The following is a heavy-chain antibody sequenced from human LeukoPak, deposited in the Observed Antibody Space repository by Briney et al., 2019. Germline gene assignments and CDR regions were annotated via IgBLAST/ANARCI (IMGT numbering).Heavy chain of an antibody. Sequence: PSETLSLTCTVSGYSISSGYYWGWIRQPPGKGLEWIGSIYHSGSTYYNPSLKSRVTISVDTSKNQFSLKLSSVTAADTAVYYCARDQKLGKGAFDIWGQGTMVTVSS. D-gene: IGHD7-27*01. CDR2: IYHSGST. CDR3: ARDQKLGKGAFDI. J-gene: IGHJ3*02. CDR1: GYSISSGYY. V-gene: IGHV4-38-2*02.